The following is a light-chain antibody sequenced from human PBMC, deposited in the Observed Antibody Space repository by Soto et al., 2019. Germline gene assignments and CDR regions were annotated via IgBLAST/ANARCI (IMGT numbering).Light chain of an antibody. CDR2: GAS. V-gene: IGKV3-20*01. CDR3: QQYDSSPRT. J-gene: IGKJ1*01. Sequence: EIVLTQSPGTLSLSPGERATLACSASQSLSSSYVAWHQQKPGQSPMLLIYGASSRATGIPDRFSGSGSGTDFTLTISGLAPEDIAVYYGQQYDSSPRTFGQGTKVEIK. CDR1: QSLSSSY.